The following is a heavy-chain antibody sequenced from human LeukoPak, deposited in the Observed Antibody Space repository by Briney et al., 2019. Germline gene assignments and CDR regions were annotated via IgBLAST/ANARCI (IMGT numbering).Heavy chain of an antibody. J-gene: IGHJ4*02. Sequence: PGGSLRLSCAASGFTVSSNYMSWVRQAPGKGLEWVSVIYSGGSTYYADSVKGRFTISRDNSKNTLYLQMNSLRAEDTAVYYCAKDLRGSGSRAYYYFDYWGQGTLVTVSS. CDR2: IYSGGST. V-gene: IGHV3-66*01. D-gene: IGHD1-26*01. CDR1: GFTVSSNY. CDR3: AKDLRGSGSRAYYYFDY.